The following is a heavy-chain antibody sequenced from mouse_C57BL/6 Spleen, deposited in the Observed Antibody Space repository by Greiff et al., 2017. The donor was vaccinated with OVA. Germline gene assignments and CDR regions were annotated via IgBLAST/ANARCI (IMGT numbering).Heavy chain of an antibody. D-gene: IGHD2-5*01. V-gene: IGHV1-55*01. CDR2: IYPGSGST. CDR1: GYTFTSYW. Sequence: QVQLQQPGAELVKPGASVKMSCKASGYTFTSYWITWVKQRPGQGLEWIGDIYPGSGSTNYNEKFKSKATLTVDTSSSTAYMQLSSLTSEDSAVYYCARPSYYSKGFDYWGQGTTLTVSS. CDR3: ARPSYYSKGFDY. J-gene: IGHJ2*01.